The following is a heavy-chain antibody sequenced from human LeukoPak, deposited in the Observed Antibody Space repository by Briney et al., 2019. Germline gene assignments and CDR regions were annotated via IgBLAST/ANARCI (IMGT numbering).Heavy chain of an antibody. Sequence: ASVKVSCKASGYTFTGYYMHWVRQAPGQGLEWMGWINPNSGGTNYAQKFQGRVTMTRDTSISTAYMELSRLRSDDTAVYYRARVAAAAGRLLYYFDYWGQGTLVTVSS. CDR3: ARVAAAAGRLLYYFDY. D-gene: IGHD6-13*01. CDR2: INPNSGGT. V-gene: IGHV1-2*02. CDR1: GYTFTGYY. J-gene: IGHJ4*02.